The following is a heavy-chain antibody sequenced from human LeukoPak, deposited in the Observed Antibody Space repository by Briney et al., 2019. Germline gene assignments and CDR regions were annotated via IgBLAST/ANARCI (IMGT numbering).Heavy chain of an antibody. D-gene: IGHD2-8*01. CDR2: INPNSGGT. Sequence: ASVKVSCKASGYTFTGYYMHWVRQAPGQGLEWMGWINPNSGGTNYAQKFQGWVTMTRDTSISTAYMELSRLRSDDTAVYYCAREEATGNGPAALDYWGQGTLVTVSS. CDR3: AREEATGNGPAALDY. J-gene: IGHJ4*02. CDR1: GYTFTGYY. V-gene: IGHV1-2*04.